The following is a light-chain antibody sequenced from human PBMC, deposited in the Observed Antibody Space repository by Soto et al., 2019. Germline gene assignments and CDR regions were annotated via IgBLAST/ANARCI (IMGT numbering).Light chain of an antibody. CDR1: SSDVGGYKY. CDR2: EVS. J-gene: IGLJ1*01. CDR3: CSYAGSNNDV. Sequence: QSVLTQPPSASGSFGQSVTISCTGTSSDVGGYKYVSWYQQHPGKAPKLMIYEVSKRPSGVPDRFSGSKSGNTASLTVSGFQAEDEADYYCCSYAGSNNDVFGSGTKGTVL. V-gene: IGLV2-8*01.